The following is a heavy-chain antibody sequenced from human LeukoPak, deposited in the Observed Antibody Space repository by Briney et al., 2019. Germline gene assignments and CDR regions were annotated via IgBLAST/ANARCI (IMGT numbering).Heavy chain of an antibody. CDR3: AELGITMIGGV. V-gene: IGHV3-23*01. D-gene: IGHD3-10*02. Sequence: GGSLRLSCAASGFTFSNYGLSWVRQAPGKGLEWVSAISGSGGRTYYADSVKGRLTISRDNSKNTLYLQMNSLRAEDAAVYYCAELGITMIGGVWGKGTTVTISS. CDR1: GFTFSNYG. J-gene: IGHJ6*04. CDR2: ISGSGGRT.